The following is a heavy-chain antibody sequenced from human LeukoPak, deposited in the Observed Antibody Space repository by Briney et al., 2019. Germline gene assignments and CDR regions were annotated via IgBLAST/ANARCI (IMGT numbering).Heavy chain of an antibody. CDR2: ITSSGGSA. CDR1: GFTFSNYA. J-gene: IGHJ4*02. D-gene: IGHD3-10*01. Sequence: GGSLRLSCAASGFTFSNYAMSWARQAPGKGLEWVSAITSSGGSAYYADSVKGRFIISRDNSKNNLYLQMNSLRAEDTAVYYCAKRGDGGYLDNWGQGTLVTVSS. CDR3: AKRGDGGYLDN. V-gene: IGHV3-23*01.